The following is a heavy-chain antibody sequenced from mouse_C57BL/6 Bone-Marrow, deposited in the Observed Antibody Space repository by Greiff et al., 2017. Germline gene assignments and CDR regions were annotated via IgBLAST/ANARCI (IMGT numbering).Heavy chain of an antibody. D-gene: IGHD1-1*01. V-gene: IGHV1-50*01. CDR3: ARGITTVVDPLFVY. J-gene: IGHJ2*01. CDR2: IDPSDSYT. Sequence: QVQLQQPGAELVKPGASVKLSCKASGYTFTSYWMQWVKQRPGQGLEWIGEIDPSDSYTNYNQKFKGKATLTVDTSSSTAYMQLSSLTSEDSAVYYCARGITTVVDPLFVYWGQGTTLTVSS. CDR1: GYTFTSYW.